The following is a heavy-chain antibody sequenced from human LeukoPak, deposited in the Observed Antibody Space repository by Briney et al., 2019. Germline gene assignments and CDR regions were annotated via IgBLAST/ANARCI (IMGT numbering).Heavy chain of an antibody. J-gene: IGHJ4*02. CDR1: GFTGNSYA. Sequence: PGGSLRLSCAASGFTGNSYAMHWVRQAPGKGLEWVAVIWYDGSNKYYADSVKGRFTISRDNFKNTLYLQMNSLRAEDTAVYYCARGVGDCSGSTCYSEGPFDYWGQGTLVTVSS. V-gene: IGHV3-33*01. CDR2: IWYDGSNK. CDR3: ARGVGDCSGSTCYSEGPFDY. D-gene: IGHD2-15*01.